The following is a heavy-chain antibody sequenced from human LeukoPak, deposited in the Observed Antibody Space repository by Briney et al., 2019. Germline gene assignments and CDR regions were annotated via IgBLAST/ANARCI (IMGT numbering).Heavy chain of an antibody. CDR3: ATWTLGYCSSTSCSNDY. V-gene: IGHV3-21*01. CDR1: GFTFSSYS. CDR2: ISSSSYI. J-gene: IGHJ4*02. D-gene: IGHD2-2*01. Sequence: GGSLRLSCAASGFTFSSYSMNWVRQAPGKGLEWVSSISSSSYIYYADSVKGRFTTSRDNAKNSLYLQMNSLRAEDTAVYYCATWTLGYCSSTSCSNDYWGQGTLVTVSS.